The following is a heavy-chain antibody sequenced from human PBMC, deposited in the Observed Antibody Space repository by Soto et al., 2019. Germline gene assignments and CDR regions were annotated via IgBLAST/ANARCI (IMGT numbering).Heavy chain of an antibody. CDR1: GFTFSDYY. J-gene: IGHJ4*02. V-gene: IGHV3-11*01. CDR3: ARDVAVASFDY. CDR2: ISSRGDTM. Sequence: QVQLVESGGGLVKPGGSLRLSCAASGFTFSDYYMSWIRQAPGKGLEWVSYISSRGDTMYYADSVKGRFTVSRDNAKYSLYLQMNSLRAEDTAVYYCARDVAVASFDYWGQGTLLTVSS. D-gene: IGHD6-19*01.